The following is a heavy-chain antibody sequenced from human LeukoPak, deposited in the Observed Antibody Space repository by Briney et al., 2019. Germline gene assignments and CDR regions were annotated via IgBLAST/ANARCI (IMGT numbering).Heavy chain of an antibody. V-gene: IGHV3-7*01. CDR2: IKQDGSEK. CDR3: ARDTQLGIGAFDI. D-gene: IGHD7-27*01. Sequence: GGSLRLSCAASGFGFSNHWMSWVRQAPGKGLEWVANIKQDGSEKYYVDSVKGRFTISRDNAKNSLYLQMNSLRAEDTAVYYCARDTQLGIGAFDIWGQGTMVTVSS. CDR1: GFGFSNHW. J-gene: IGHJ3*02.